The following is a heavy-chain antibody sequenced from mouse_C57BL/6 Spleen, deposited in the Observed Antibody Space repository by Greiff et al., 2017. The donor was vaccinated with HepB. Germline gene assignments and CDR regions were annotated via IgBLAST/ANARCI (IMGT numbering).Heavy chain of an antibody. V-gene: IGHV1-52*01. CDR3: AREGVYYDYDRGYFDY. J-gene: IGHJ2*01. CDR2: IDPSDSET. D-gene: IGHD2-4*01. CDR1: GYTFTSYW. Sequence: QVQLQQSGAELVRPGSSVKLSCKASGYTFTSYWMHWVKQRPIQGLEWIGNIDPSDSETHYNQKFRDKATLTVDKSSSTAYMQLSSLTSEDSAVYYCAREGVYYDYDRGYFDYWGQGTTLTVSS.